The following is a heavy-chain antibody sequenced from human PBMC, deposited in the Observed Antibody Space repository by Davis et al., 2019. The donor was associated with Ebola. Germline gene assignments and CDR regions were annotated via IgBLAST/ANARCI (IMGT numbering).Heavy chain of an antibody. CDR3: ARSVYSGSWRPDY. Sequence: GESLKISCAASGFTFSTYEMYWVRQAPGKGLEWVSRISGDGIKTDYASSVKGRFTISRDNANNRVFLQMNSLRFEDRAMYYCARSVYSGSWRPDYWGQGILVTVSS. D-gene: IGHD6-25*01. CDR1: GFTFSTYE. V-gene: IGHV3-74*01. J-gene: IGHJ4*02. CDR2: ISGDGIKT.